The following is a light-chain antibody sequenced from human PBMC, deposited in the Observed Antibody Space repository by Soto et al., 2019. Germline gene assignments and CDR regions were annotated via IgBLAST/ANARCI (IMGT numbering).Light chain of an antibody. CDR1: SSDIGGYNY. J-gene: IGLJ1*01. Sequence: QSELTQPASVSGSPGQSITISCTGTSSDIGGYNYVSWYQQHPGKAPKLIINYVTNRPSGVSNRFSGSKSGNTASLTISGLQAEDEAEYYCSSYTSSTPFVFGTVTKVTVL. V-gene: IGLV2-14*03. CDR3: SSYTSSTPFV. CDR2: YVT.